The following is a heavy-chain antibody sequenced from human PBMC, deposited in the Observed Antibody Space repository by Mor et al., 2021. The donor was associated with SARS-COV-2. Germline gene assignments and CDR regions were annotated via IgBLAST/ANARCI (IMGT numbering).Heavy chain of an antibody. J-gene: IGHJ5*02. V-gene: IGHV3-73*01. Sequence: AYAASVKGRFTISRDDSKNTAYLQMNSLKTEDTAVYYCTPPGRYCSSTSCYSWGQGTLVTV. D-gene: IGHD2-2*01. CDR3: TPPGRYCSSTSCYS.